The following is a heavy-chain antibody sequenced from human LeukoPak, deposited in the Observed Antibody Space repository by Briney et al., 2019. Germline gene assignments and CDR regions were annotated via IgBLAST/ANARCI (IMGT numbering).Heavy chain of an antibody. CDR2: ISSSSSYI. CDR1: GFTFSTYS. Sequence: GGSLRLSCAASGFTFSTYSMNWVRQAPGKGLEWVSSISSSSSYIYYADSVKGRFTISRDNSKNTLYLQMNSLRADDTAVYYCARQVRANYYDSRGFDYWGQGTLVTVSS. D-gene: IGHD3-22*01. J-gene: IGHJ4*02. V-gene: IGHV3-21*01. CDR3: ARQVRANYYDSRGFDY.